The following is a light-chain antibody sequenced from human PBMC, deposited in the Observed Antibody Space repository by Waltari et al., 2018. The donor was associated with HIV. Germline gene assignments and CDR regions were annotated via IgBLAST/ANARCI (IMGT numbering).Light chain of an antibody. CDR2: WAS. CDR1: QRVLFNSKNRNY. CDR3: QQYFSTLYT. Sequence: DIVMTQSPDSLAVSLGERATINCKSSQRVLFNSKNRNYLAWYQQKPGQPPKLLIYWASTRESGVPDRFSGSGSGTDFTLTISSLQAEDVAVYFCQQYFSTLYTFGQGTKLEIK. V-gene: IGKV4-1*01. J-gene: IGKJ2*01.